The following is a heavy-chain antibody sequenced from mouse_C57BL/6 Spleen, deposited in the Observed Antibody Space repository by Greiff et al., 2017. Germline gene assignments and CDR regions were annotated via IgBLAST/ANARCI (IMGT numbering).Heavy chain of an antibody. J-gene: IGHJ4*01. CDR2: INYDGSST. V-gene: IGHV5-16*01. CDR1: GFTFSDYY. Sequence: EVMLVESEGGLVQPGSSMKLSCTASGFTFSDYYMAWVRQVPEKGLEWVANINYDGSSTYYLDSLKSRFIISRDNAKNILYLQMSRLKSEDTATYYCARRGNYHAMDYWGQGTSVTVSS. CDR3: ARRGNYHAMDY. D-gene: IGHD2-1*01.